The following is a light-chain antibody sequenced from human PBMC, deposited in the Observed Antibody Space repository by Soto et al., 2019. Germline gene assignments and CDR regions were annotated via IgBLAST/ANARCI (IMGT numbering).Light chain of an antibody. Sequence: DIVMTQSPLSLPVTPGEPASISCRSSQSLLHSNGYNYLDWYLQKPGQSPQLLIYLVSNRASGVPDRFSGSGSGIDFTLKISRVEAEDVGVYYCMQALQTPRTFGQGTKVEIK. J-gene: IGKJ1*01. V-gene: IGKV2-28*01. CDR1: QSLLHSNGYNY. CDR2: LVS. CDR3: MQALQTPRT.